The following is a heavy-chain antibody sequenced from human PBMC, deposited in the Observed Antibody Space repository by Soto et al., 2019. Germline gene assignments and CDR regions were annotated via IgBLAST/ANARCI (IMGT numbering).Heavy chain of an antibody. CDR2: ISAYNGNT. V-gene: IGHV1-18*01. D-gene: IGHD2-8*01. CDR1: GYTFTSYG. CDR3: ARDGRDIVLMVYTGTFDY. J-gene: IGHJ4*02. Sequence: ASVKVSCKASGYTFTSYGISWVRQAPGQGLEWMGWISAYNGNTNYAQKLQGRVTMTTDTSTSTAYMELRSLRSDDTAVYYCARDGRDIVLMVYTGTFDYWGQGTLVTVSS.